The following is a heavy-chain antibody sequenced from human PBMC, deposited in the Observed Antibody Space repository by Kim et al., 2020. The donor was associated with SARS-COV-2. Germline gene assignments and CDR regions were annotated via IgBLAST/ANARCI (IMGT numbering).Heavy chain of an antibody. J-gene: IGHJ5*02. Sequence: GGSLRLSCAASGFTFSDYYMSWIRQAPGKGLEWVSYISSSSSYTNYADSVKGRFTISRDNAKNSLYLQMNSLRAEDTAVYYCASYSSSWYQNWFDPWGQGTLVTVSS. CDR3: ASYSSSWYQNWFDP. CDR1: GFTFSDYY. D-gene: IGHD6-13*01. V-gene: IGHV3-11*06. CDR2: ISSSSSYT.